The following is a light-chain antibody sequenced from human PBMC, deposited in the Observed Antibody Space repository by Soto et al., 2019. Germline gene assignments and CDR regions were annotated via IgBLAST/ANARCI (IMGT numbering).Light chain of an antibody. V-gene: IGKV3-20*01. Sequence: EIGLKQSPGTLSLYQGERATLSCRASQSVPNNYLAWYQQKPGQAPRFVIYGASTRASGIPDRFSGGGSGTDFTLTISRLEPEDFAVYYCRQYGIHFGGGTNVDIK. CDR1: QSVPNNY. J-gene: IGKJ4*01. CDR3: RQYGIH. CDR2: GAS.